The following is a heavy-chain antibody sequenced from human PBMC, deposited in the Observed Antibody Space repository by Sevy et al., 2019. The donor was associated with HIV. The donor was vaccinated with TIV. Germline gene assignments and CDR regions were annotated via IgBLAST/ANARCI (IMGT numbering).Heavy chain of an antibody. J-gene: IGHJ4*02. CDR3: ARALKTVRDVDY. CDR1: GYTFTGYY. V-gene: IGHV1-2*02. Sequence: ASVKVSCKASGYTFTGYYMHWVRQAPGQGLEWMGWINPNSGGTNYAQTFQGRVTMTRDTSISTAYMELSRLRSDDTAVYYCARALKTVRDVDYWGQGTLVTVSS. CDR2: INPNSGGT. D-gene: IGHD4-4*01.